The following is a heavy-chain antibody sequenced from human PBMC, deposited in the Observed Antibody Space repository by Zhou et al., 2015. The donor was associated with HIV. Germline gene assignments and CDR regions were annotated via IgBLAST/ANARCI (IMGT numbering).Heavy chain of an antibody. CDR2: IVVGSGNT. D-gene: IGHD6-19*01. Sequence: QMQLVQSGPEVKKPGTSVKVSCKASGFTFTSSAVQWVRQARGQRLEWIGWIVVGSGNTNYAQKFQERVTITRDMSTSTAYMELSSLRSEDTAVYYCAAGIRGWSDYWGQGNPGHRLL. CDR3: AAGIRGWSDY. V-gene: IGHV1-58*01. J-gene: IGHJ4*02. CDR1: GFTFTSSA.